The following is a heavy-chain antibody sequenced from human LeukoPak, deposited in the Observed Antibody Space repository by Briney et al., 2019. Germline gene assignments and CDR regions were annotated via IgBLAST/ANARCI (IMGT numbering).Heavy chain of an antibody. CDR1: GGSISSYY. CDR2: VYYSGST. V-gene: IGHV4-59*01. Sequence: KPSETLSLTCTVSGGSISSYYWSWIRQPPGKGLEWIGYVYYSGSTNYNPSLKSRVTISVDTSKNQFSLKLSSVTAADTAVYYCARSQTERITMVRGVIGAFDIWGQGTMDTVSS. CDR3: ARSQTERITMVRGVIGAFDI. J-gene: IGHJ3*02. D-gene: IGHD3-10*01.